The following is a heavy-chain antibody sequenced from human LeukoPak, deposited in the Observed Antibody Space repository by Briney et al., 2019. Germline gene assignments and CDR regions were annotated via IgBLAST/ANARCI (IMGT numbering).Heavy chain of an antibody. CDR2: ISSSSSSI. CDR3: ARDRPYSSIFDY. J-gene: IGHJ4*02. CDR1: GFTFSSYS. Sequence: GGSLRLSCAASGFTFSSYSMNWVRQAPGKGLEWVSYISSSSSSIYYADSVKGRFTISRDNAKNSLFQQMNSLRAEDTAVYYCARDRPYSSIFDYWGQGTLVSVSS. D-gene: IGHD6-19*01. V-gene: IGHV3-48*01.